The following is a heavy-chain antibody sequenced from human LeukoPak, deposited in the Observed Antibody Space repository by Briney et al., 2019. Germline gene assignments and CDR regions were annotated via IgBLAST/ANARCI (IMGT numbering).Heavy chain of an antibody. CDR3: AINHRDGYSELGY. D-gene: IGHD5-24*01. Sequence: PGGSLRLSCAASGFTFSSYGMSWVRQAPGKGLEWVSCISSDSSYIYYADSLKGRFTISRDNAKNSLYLQMNSLRVDDTAVYYCAINHRDGYSELGYWGQGTLVTVSS. J-gene: IGHJ4*02. CDR1: GFTFSSYG. V-gene: IGHV3-21*06. CDR2: ISSDSSYI.